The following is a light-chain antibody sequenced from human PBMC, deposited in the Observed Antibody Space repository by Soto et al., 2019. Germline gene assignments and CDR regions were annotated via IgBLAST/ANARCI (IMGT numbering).Light chain of an antibody. CDR3: AAWDDTLNGPV. V-gene: IGLV1-44*01. J-gene: IGLJ2*01. CDR1: SSNIGSNS. Sequence: QSVLTQPPSASGTPGQRVSISCSGSSSNIGSNSVTWYQQFLGKAPKLLIFGNNQRPSGVPDRFSGSKSGTLASLAISGLQSEDESDFYCAAWDDTLNGPVFGGGTKVTVL. CDR2: GNN.